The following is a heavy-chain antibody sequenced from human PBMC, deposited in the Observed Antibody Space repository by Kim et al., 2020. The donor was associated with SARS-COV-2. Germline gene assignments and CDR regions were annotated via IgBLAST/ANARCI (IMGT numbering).Heavy chain of an antibody. Sequence: GGSLRLSCAASGFTFSSYWMHWVRQAPGKGLVWVSRINSVGSSTSYADSVKGRFTISRDNAKNTLYLQMNSLRAEDTAVYYCVVLGAVAGTGYYYYGMDVWGQGTTVTVSS. J-gene: IGHJ6*02. V-gene: IGHV3-74*01. D-gene: IGHD6-19*01. CDR3: VVLGAVAGTGYYYYGMDV. CDR2: INSVGSST. CDR1: GFTFSSYW.